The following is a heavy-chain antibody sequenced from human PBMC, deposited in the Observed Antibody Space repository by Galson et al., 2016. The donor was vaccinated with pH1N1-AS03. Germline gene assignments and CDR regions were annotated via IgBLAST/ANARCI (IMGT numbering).Heavy chain of an antibody. D-gene: IGHD4-23*01. J-gene: IGHJ4*02. CDR3: ARARDWYGGGDY. V-gene: IGHV1-18*01. CDR2: ISGYNGKS. Sequence: SVKVSCKVSGYTFTSYGIIWVRQAPGQGLEWMGWISGYNGKSDYAQKLEGSVTLTADTSTGTAYMDLRSLRSDDTAVYYCARARDWYGGGDYWGQGTLVTVSS. CDR1: GYTFTSYG.